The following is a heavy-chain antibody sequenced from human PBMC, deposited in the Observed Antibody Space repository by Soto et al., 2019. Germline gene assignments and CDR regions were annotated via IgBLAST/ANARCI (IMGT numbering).Heavy chain of an antibody. J-gene: IGHJ4*02. CDR3: LSRIAQTPIDH. D-gene: IGHD2-21*01. V-gene: IGHV3-30*03. CDR1: GFTFRGYY. Sequence: SLRLSGTASGFTFRGYYMHCVRQALWKGLEWVALMSYDGSTTYYADSVKGRLTISRDNARNTLYLQMNSPRGDDTAIYYFLSRIAQTPIDHWGQAALVIVSS. CDR2: MSYDGSTT.